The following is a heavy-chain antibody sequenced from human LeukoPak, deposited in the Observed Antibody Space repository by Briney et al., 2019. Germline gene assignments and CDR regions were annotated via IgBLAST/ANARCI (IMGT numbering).Heavy chain of an antibody. J-gene: IGHJ6*02. D-gene: IGHD2/OR15-2a*01. CDR3: AKDLSSSYYYGMDV. CDR2: ISYDGSNK. CDR1: GLTFSSHW. V-gene: IGHV3-30*18. Sequence: GGSLRLSCAASGLTFSSHWMHWVRQAPGKGLEWVAVISYDGSNKYYADSVKGRFTISRDNSKNTLYLQMNSLRAEDTAVYYCAKDLSSSYYYGMDVWGQGTTVTVSS.